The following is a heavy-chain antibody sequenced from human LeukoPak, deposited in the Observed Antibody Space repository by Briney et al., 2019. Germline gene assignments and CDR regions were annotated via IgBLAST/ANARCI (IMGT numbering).Heavy chain of an antibody. Sequence: TSETLSLTCAVYGGSFSGYYWSWIRQPPGKGLEWIGEINHSGSTNYNPSLKSRVTISVDTSKNQFSLKLSSVTAADTAVYYCARGLRRGALTGYSPLFDYWGQGTLVTVSS. CDR1: GGSFSGYY. J-gene: IGHJ4*02. V-gene: IGHV4-34*01. CDR2: INHSGST. CDR3: ARGLRRGALTGYSPLFDY. D-gene: IGHD3-9*01.